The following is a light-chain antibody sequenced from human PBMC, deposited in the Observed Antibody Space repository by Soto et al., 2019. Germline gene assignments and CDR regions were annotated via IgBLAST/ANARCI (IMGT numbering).Light chain of an antibody. J-gene: IGLJ1*01. CDR1: SRDVGGYNY. CDR3: SSYTSSNTEV. CDR2: DVS. Sequence: QSVLSQPASVSGSPGQSITISCTGTSRDVGGYNYVSWYQHHPGKAPKLMIYDVSTRPSGVSNRFSGSKSGNTASLTISGLQAEDEADYYCSSYTSSNTEVFGTGTKVTVL. V-gene: IGLV2-14*03.